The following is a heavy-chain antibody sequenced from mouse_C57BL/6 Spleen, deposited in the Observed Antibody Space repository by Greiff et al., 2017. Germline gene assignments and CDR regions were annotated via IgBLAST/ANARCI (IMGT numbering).Heavy chain of an antibody. CDR2: IDPSDSET. CDR3: ARSNYVGYFDY. D-gene: IGHD2-5*01. V-gene: IGHV1-52*01. J-gene: IGHJ2*01. CDR1: GYTFTSYW. Sequence: QVQLQQPGAELVRPGSSVKLSCKASGYTFTSYWMHWVKQRPIQGLEWIGNIDPSDSETHYNQKFKDKATLTVDKSSSTAYMQLSSLTSEDSAVYYCARSNYVGYFDYWGQGTTLTVSS.